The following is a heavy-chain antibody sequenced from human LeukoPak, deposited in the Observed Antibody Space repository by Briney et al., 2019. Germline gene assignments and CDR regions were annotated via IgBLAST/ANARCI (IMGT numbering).Heavy chain of an antibody. CDR2: ISTISSTK. J-gene: IGHJ6*02. D-gene: IGHD3-3*01. V-gene: IGHV3-48*01. CDR3: ARRVKYYYYGMDL. Sequence: GGSLRLSCAASGFTFSSYDMNWVRQAPGKGLEWVSYISTISSTKYYADSVKGRFTISRDNAKNSLYLQMNTLRAEDTAVYYCARRVKYYYYGMDLWGQGTTVTVSS. CDR1: GFTFSSYD.